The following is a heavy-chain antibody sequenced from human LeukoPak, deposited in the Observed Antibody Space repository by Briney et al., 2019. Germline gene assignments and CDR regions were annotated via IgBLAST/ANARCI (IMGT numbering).Heavy chain of an antibody. Sequence: PSQTLSLTCTASGGSISSGGYYWSWIRQHPGKGLEWIGYIYYSGSTYYNPSLKSRVTISVDTSKNQFSLKLSSVTAADTAVYYCARDNYDFWNNWFDPWGQGTLVTVSS. CDR2: IYYSGST. D-gene: IGHD3-3*01. CDR1: GGSISSGGYY. V-gene: IGHV4-31*03. J-gene: IGHJ5*02. CDR3: ARDNYDFWNNWFDP.